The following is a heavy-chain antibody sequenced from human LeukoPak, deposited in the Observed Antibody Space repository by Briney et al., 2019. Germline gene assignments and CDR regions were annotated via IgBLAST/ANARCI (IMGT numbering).Heavy chain of an antibody. CDR1: GCIFTNYW. V-gene: IGHV5-51*01. CDR2: MYPGDSDT. D-gene: IGHD3-10*01. Sequence: KSGESLKIPCKGSGCIFTNYWIGWVRQMPGKGLEWMGIMYPGDSDTRYSPSFQGQITISADKSISTTYLQWSSLTVSDTAMYYCAASTYGSGSYVGFDSWGQGTLVSVSS. J-gene: IGHJ4*02. CDR3: AASTYGSGSYVGFDS.